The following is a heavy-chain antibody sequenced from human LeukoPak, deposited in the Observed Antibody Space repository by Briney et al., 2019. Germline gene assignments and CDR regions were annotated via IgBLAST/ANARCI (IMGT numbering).Heavy chain of an antibody. D-gene: IGHD5-18*01. V-gene: IGHV3-23*01. CDR1: GFTFSSYA. CDR3: AKWSGYSYGTYHLFDY. Sequence: PGGSLRLSCAASGFTFSSYAMSWVRQAPGKGLEWVSAISGSGGSTYYADSVKGRFTISRDNSKNTLYLQMNSLRAEDTAVYYCAKWSGYSYGTYHLFDYWGQGTLVTVSS. CDR2: ISGSGGST. J-gene: IGHJ4*02.